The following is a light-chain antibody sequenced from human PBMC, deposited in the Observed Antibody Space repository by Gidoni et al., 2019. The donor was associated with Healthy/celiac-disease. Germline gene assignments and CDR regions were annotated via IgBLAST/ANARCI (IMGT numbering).Light chain of an antibody. Sequence: IQMTQSPSSLSASVGDRATITCRASQSISSYLNWYQQQPGKDPKLLIYAASSLQSGVPSRFSGSGSGTDFTLTISSLQPEDFANYYCQQSYSTPWTFGQXTKVEIK. V-gene: IGKV1-39*01. CDR1: QSISSY. J-gene: IGKJ1*01. CDR2: AAS. CDR3: QQSYSTPWT.